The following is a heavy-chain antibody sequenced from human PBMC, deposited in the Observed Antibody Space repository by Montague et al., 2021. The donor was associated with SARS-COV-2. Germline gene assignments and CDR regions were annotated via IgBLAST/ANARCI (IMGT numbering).Heavy chain of an antibody. Sequence: SETLSLTCSVSGGSITSSSYYWVWIRQPPGKGLEWIGRIFYNESTYYNPSFKSRLTLSVDTSKNQFSLRLSSVTAADTAVYYCARVGCIPLAEPPTFDYWGQGALVTISS. CDR1: GGSITSSSYY. D-gene: IGHD2-2*02. V-gene: IGHV4-39*01. J-gene: IGHJ4*01. CDR2: IFYNEST. CDR3: ARVGCIPLAEPPTFDY.